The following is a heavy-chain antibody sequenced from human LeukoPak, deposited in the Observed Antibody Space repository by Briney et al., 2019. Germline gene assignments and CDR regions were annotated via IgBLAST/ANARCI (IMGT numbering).Heavy chain of an antibody. Sequence: SVKVSCKASGGTFSSYAISWVRQAPGQGLEWMGGIIPIFGTANYAQKFQGRVTITADESTSTAYMELSSLRSEDTAVYYCARDREYYDSSGYYGTTFDYWGQGTLVTVSS. CDR1: GGTFSSYA. D-gene: IGHD3-22*01. CDR3: ARDREYYDSSGYYGTTFDY. V-gene: IGHV1-69*13. CDR2: IIPIFGTA. J-gene: IGHJ4*02.